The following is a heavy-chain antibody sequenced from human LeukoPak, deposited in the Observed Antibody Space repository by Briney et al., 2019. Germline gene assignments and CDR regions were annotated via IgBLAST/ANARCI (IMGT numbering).Heavy chain of an antibody. V-gene: IGHV3-7*01. CDR1: GFTFSSYW. J-gene: IGHJ5*02. Sequence: GGSLRLSCAASGFTFSSYWMSWVRQAPGKGLEWVANIKQDGSEKYYVDSVKGRFTISRDNAKNSLYLQMNSLRAEDTPVYYCARDGSAVAPHDVNWFDPWGQGTLVTVSS. CDR3: ARDGSAVAPHDVNWFDP. CDR2: IKQDGSEK. D-gene: IGHD6-19*01.